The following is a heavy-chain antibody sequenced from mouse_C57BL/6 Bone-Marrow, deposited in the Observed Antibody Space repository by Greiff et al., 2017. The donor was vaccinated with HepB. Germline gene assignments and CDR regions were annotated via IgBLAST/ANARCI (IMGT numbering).Heavy chain of an antibody. CDR3: ARQGYSNPYYFDY. CDR1: GFTFSSYT. D-gene: IGHD2-5*01. Sequence: EVKLMESGGGLVKPGGSLKLSCAASGFTFSSYTMSWVRQTPEKRLEWVATISGGGGNTYYPDSVKGRFTISRDNAKNTLYLQMSSLRSEDTALYYCARQGYSNPYYFDYWGQGTTLTVSS. CDR2: ISGGGGNT. V-gene: IGHV5-9*01. J-gene: IGHJ2*01.